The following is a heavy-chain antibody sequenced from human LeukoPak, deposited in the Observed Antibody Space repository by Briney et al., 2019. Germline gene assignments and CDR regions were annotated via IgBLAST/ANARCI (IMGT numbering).Heavy chain of an antibody. CDR3: ARGDYYGSPKVVAA. CDR1: GYTFTDYY. CDR2: INPNSGDT. D-gene: IGHD3-10*01. V-gene: IGHV1-2*02. Sequence: RASVKVSCKASGYTFTDYYINWVRQAPGQGLEWMGWINPNSGDTNYAQKFQDRVTMTRDTSISTAYIELNLLRSDDTAVYYCARGDYYGSPKVVAAWGQGTLVTVSS. J-gene: IGHJ5*02.